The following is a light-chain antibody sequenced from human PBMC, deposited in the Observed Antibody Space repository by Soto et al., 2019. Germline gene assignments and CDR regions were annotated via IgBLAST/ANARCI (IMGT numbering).Light chain of an antibody. J-gene: IGLJ1*01. CDR1: SSDVGSYNL. V-gene: IGLV2-23*03. CDR3: CLYAGSSTFV. Sequence: QSVLTQPASVSGSPGQSITISCTGTSSDVGSYNLVSWYQQHPGKDPNLMIYEGSKRPSGVSNRFSGSKSGNTPSLTISGVQAEDDDDYYCCLYAGSSTFVFGAGTKLTVL. CDR2: EGS.